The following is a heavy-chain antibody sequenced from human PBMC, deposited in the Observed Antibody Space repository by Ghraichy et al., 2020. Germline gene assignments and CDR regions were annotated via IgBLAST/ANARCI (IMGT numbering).Heavy chain of an antibody. D-gene: IGHD2-15*01. CDR3: AKLSGIRRHYYYYHLDV. J-gene: IGHJ6*03. Sequence: GESLNISCAASGFTFSDYAMSWVRQTPGKGLEWVSTVSLGGTISFYADSVRGRFNISRDSSTNTLYHQMDSLRAEDTALYFCAKLSGIRRHYYYYHLDVWGKGTMVTVSS. CDR2: VSLGGTIS. V-gene: IGHV3-23*01. CDR1: GFTFSDYA.